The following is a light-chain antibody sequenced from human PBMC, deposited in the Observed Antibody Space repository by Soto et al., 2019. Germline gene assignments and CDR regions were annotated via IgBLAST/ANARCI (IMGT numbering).Light chain of an antibody. J-gene: IGLJ1*01. V-gene: IGLV2-11*01. CDR1: SSDVGGYNY. CDR2: DVR. Sequence: QSALTQPPSVSGSPGQSVTISCTGTSSDVGGYNYVSWYQQHPGRAPKLLIYDVRKWPSGVPDRFSGSKFGDTASLTISGLQPEDEADYYCCSYAGSYTSPYVFGTGTKVTVL. CDR3: CSYAGSYTSPYV.